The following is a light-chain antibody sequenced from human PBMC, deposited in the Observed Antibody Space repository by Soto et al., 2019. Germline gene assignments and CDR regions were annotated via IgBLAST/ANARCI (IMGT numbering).Light chain of an antibody. CDR2: GAS. J-gene: IGKJ1*01. CDR3: QQYAAPPRT. Sequence: DIELTQSPGTLSLSLRERATISCRASQSVSNNYLAWYQNRPGQAPRLLIYGASTRAPGIPDRFSGSGSGTDFTLTISRLEPEDFAVYYCQQYAAPPRTFGQGTQVEV. V-gene: IGKV3-20*01. CDR1: QSVSNNY.